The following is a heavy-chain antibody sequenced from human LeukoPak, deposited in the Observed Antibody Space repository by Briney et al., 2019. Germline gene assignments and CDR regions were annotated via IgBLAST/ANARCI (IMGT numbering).Heavy chain of an antibody. CDR1: GFTFSSYA. Sequence: GGSLRLSCAASGFTFSSYAMSWVRQAPGKGLEGVSAISGSGGSTYYADSVKGRFTISRDNSKNTLYLQMNSLRAEDTAVYYCAKGGYSYGYSNFDYWGQGTLVTVSS. CDR2: ISGSGGST. J-gene: IGHJ4*02. V-gene: IGHV3-23*01. CDR3: AKGGYSYGYSNFDY. D-gene: IGHD5-18*01.